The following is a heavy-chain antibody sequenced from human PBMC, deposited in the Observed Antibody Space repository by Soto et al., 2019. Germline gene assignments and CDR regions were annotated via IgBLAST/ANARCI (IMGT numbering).Heavy chain of an antibody. CDR3: ATLFPHSGSYMDY. D-gene: IGHD1-26*01. V-gene: IGHV4-39*01. Sequence: QLQLQESGPGLVKPSETLSLTCTVSGGSISSTNYYWGWIRQPPGKGLEWIGSIYYSGSTYYNPSLKSRVTISVDTSKNQFSLKLSSVTAADTAMYYCATLFPHSGSYMDYCGQGTLVTVSS. CDR2: IYYSGST. J-gene: IGHJ4*02. CDR1: GGSISSTNYY.